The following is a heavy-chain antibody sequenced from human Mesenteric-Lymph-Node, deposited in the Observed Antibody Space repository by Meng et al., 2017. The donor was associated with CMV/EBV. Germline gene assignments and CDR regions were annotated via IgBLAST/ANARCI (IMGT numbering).Heavy chain of an antibody. CDR3: ARANVWGTFRLFDY. D-gene: IGHD3-16*01. Sequence: SETLSLTCTVSDDSISSGGYYWSWIRQLPGTGLEWIGYIYYTGTTDYNPSLKSRLSISVDTSKNQFSLNLISVTAADTAVYYCARANVWGTFRLFDYWGQGTLVTVSS. CDR2: IYYTGTT. J-gene: IGHJ4*02. CDR1: DDSISSGGYY. V-gene: IGHV4-31*03.